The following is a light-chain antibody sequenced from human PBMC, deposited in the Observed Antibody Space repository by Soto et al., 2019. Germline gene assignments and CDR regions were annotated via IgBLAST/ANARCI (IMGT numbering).Light chain of an antibody. CDR3: QQSYTAPSIT. V-gene: IGKV1-16*02. J-gene: IGKJ5*01. CDR1: QGISNY. CDR2: AAS. Sequence: DIQMTQSPPLLCPSXRDRVTMTXXXSQGISNYLAWFQQKPGKAPESLIYAASSLQSGVPSKFSGSGSGTDFTLTISSLQPEDFATYYCQQSYTAPSITFGQGTRLEIK.